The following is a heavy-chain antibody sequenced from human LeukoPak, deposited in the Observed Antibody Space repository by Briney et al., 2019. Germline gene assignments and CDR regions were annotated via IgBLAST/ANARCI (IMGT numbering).Heavy chain of an antibody. D-gene: IGHD3-3*01. CDR2: ISSSSSYI. J-gene: IGHJ6*03. CDR1: GFTFSSYS. V-gene: IGHV3-21*01. CDR3: ARDRVTIFGVVIINDYYYYMDV. Sequence: PGGSLRLSCAASGFTFSSYSMNWVRQAPGKGLEWVSSISSSSSYIYYADSVKGRFTISRDNAKNSLYLQMKSLRAEDTAVYYCARDRVTIFGVVIINDYYYYMDVWGKGTTVTVSS.